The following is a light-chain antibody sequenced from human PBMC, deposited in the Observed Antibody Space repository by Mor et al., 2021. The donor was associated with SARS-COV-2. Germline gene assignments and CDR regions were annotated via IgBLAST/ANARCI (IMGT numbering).Light chain of an antibody. Sequence: SQSVLYSSNNKNYLAWYQQKPGQPPKLLIYWASTRESGVPDRFSGSGSGTDFTLTISSLQAEDVAVYYCQQYYSTPPTFGQGTKVEIK. CDR3: QQYYSTPPT. J-gene: IGKJ1*01. V-gene: IGKV4-1*01. CDR1: QSVLYSSNNKNY. CDR2: WAS.